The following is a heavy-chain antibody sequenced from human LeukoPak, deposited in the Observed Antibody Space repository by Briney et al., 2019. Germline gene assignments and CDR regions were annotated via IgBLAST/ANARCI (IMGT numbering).Heavy chain of an antibody. V-gene: IGHV3-66*01. CDR1: GFTVSSKY. Sequence: GGSLRLTCAASGFTVSSKYMSWVRQAPGKGLEWVSVIYIDGGTYYADSVKGRFTISRDNSKNTLLLQMNSLRAEDTAVYYCARGHYSNRLGGQGTLVTVSS. CDR2: IYIDGGT. CDR3: ARGHYSNRL. D-gene: IGHD2-2*01. J-gene: IGHJ4*02.